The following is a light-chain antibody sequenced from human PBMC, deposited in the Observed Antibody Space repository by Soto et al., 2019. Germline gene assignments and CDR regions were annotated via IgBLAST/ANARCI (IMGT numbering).Light chain of an antibody. J-gene: IGKJ5*01. CDR2: DAS. Sequence: EIVMTQSPATLSVSPGERATLSCRASQSVSSDLAWYHQKPGQAPRLLIYDASSRATGIPARFSGSGSGTDFTLTISSLEPEDSAVYHCQQRSNWPSITFGQGTRLEI. V-gene: IGKV3-11*01. CDR3: QQRSNWPSIT. CDR1: QSVSSD.